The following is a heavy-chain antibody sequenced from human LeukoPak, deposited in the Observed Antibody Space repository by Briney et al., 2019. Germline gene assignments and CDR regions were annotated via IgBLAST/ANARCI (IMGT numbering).Heavy chain of an antibody. CDR1: GFTFSSYA. Sequence: PGGSLRLSCEASGFTFSSYAMSWVRQAPGKGLEWVSGISGSDGSTYYADSVKGRFTISRDNSKNTLYLQMNSLRAEDTAVYYCARAGSIRLDYWGQGTLVTVSS. V-gene: IGHV3-23*01. J-gene: IGHJ4*02. CDR3: ARAGSIRLDY. CDR2: ISGSDGST. D-gene: IGHD1-26*01.